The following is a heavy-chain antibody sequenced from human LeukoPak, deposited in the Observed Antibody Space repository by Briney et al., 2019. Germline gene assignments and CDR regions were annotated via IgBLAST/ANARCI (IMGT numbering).Heavy chain of an antibody. D-gene: IGHD4-17*01. CDR1: GGSITNYY. J-gene: IGHJ4*02. V-gene: IGHV4-59*08. Sequence: PSETLSLTCTVSGGSITNYYWTWMRQSPGKGLEWFGYVYYTGSVNYNPSLKSRVTILVDTSKNRFSLNLISVTAADTSVYYCARLAPVAHSGDYLGYFDYWGQGILVTVSS. CDR3: ARLAPVAHSGDYLGYFDY. CDR2: VYYTGSV.